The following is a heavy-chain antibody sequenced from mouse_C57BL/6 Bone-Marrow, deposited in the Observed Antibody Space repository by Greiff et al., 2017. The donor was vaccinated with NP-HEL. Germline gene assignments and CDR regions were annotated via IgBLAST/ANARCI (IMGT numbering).Heavy chain of an antibody. CDR3: ARWGITTLFDY. Sequence: EVQVVESEGGLVQPGSSMKLSCTASGFTFSDYYMAWVRQVPEKGLEWVANINYDGSSTYYLDSLKSRFIISRDNAKNILYLQMSSLKSEDTATYYCARWGITTLFDYWGQGTTLTVSS. J-gene: IGHJ2*01. CDR1: GFTFSDYY. D-gene: IGHD1-1*01. V-gene: IGHV5-16*01. CDR2: INYDGSST.